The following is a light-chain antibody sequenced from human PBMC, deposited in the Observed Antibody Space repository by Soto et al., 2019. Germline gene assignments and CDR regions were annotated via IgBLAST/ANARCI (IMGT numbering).Light chain of an antibody. CDR3: HQRSNWPRP. J-gene: IGKJ1*01. Sequence: EIVLTQSPATLSLSPGERATLSCRASQSVSSYLAWYQQKPGQAPRLLIYDASNRATGIPARFSGSGSGTDFTLTISSLEPEDFAVYYCHQRSNWPRPFGQGTKVEIK. CDR2: DAS. CDR1: QSVSSY. V-gene: IGKV3-11*01.